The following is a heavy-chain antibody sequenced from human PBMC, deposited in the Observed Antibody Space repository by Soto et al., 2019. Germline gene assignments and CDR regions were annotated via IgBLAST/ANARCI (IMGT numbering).Heavy chain of an antibody. D-gene: IGHD3-22*01. CDR1: GGTFNNYA. CDR3: TRCGIRYHSIGSYLVIDCMDV. CDR2: TIPMFGTT. J-gene: IGHJ6*01. V-gene: IGHV1-69*12. Sequence: QVQLVQSGAEVKKPESSVRVSCKASGGTFNNYAITWVRQAPGQWLEWLGGTIPMFGTTNYAEKFQGRVTITADESTNTAYMELSSLRSEDTAIYYCTRCGIRYHSIGSYLVIDCMDVRGQGTTVIVSS.